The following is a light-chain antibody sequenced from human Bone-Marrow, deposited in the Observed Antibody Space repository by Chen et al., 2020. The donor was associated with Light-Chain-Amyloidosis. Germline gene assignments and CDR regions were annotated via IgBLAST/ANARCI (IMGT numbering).Light chain of an antibody. V-gene: IGLV2-14*01. CDR1: SSDVGGDNH. J-gene: IGLJ1*01. CDR3: SSYTITNTLV. CDR2: EVT. Sequence: QSALTQPASVSGPPGQSITIPCTGTSSDVGGDNHVSWYQQHPAKAPKLMIYEVTNRPSWVPDRFSGSKSDNTASLTISGLQTEDEADYFCSSYTITNTLVFGSGTRVTVL.